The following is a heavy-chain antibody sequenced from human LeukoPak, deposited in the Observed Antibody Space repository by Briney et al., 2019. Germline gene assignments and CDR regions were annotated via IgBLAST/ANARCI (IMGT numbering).Heavy chain of an antibody. D-gene: IGHD4-23*01. Sequence: GGSLRLSCAVPGFTFSSYAMGWVRQAPGKGLERVSGISGNGGSTDFADSVKGRFTISRDNFENALYLEMDSLRPEDTAVYYCAKSAVGTSPYYYYMDVWGKGTTVTVSS. CDR3: AKSAVGTSPYYYYMDV. CDR2: ISGNGGST. V-gene: IGHV3-23*01. CDR1: GFTFSSYA. J-gene: IGHJ6*03.